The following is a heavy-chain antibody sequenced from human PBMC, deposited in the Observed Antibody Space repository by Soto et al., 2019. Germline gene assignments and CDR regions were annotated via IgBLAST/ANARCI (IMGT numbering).Heavy chain of an antibody. V-gene: IGHV3-48*01. CDR2: ISSSSTI. D-gene: IGHD3-22*01. CDR3: ARSSAGLY. Sequence: GGSLRLSCAASGFTFSSYSMNWVRQAPGKGLEWVSYISSSSTIYYADSVKGRFTISRDNAKNSLYLQMNSLRAEDTAVYYCARSSAGLYWGQGTLVTVSS. CDR1: GFTFSSYS. J-gene: IGHJ4*02.